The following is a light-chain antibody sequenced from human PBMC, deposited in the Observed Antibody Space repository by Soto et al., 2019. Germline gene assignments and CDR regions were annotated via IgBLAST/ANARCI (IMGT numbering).Light chain of an antibody. Sequence: EIVLTQSPGTLSLSPGERATLSCRASQSVSSSYLAWYQQKPGQAPRLLIYGASSRSTVIPDRFSGSGSGTDFTLTISRLEPEDFAVYYCQQYASSPVYTFGQGTKLEIK. CDR1: QSVSSSY. CDR2: GAS. J-gene: IGKJ2*01. CDR3: QQYASSPVYT. V-gene: IGKV3-20*01.